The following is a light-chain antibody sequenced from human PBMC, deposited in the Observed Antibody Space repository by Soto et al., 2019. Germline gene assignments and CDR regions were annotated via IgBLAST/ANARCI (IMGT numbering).Light chain of an antibody. CDR1: QSISAH. CDR3: QQTFSSPYT. Sequence: DIQMNQSPSSLSASVGDRITITCRASQSISAHLNWYQHKPGKAPKLLIFAPSTLQTGVPSRFSGSGSGTHFTLTISGLQPEDFAPYYCQQTFSSPYTFAQGTKLEI. CDR2: APS. J-gene: IGKJ2*01. V-gene: IGKV1-39*01.